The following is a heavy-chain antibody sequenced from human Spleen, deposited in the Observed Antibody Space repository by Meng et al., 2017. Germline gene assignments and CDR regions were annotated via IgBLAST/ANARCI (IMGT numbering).Heavy chain of an antibody. CDR1: GGSISSGTYS. V-gene: IGHV4-30-2*01. Sequence: QVQLHESGSGLVKPSQTLSLTCAVSGGSISSGTYSWSWIRQPPGKGLEWIGYIYHSGSTFYNPSLKSRVTMSVDRSKTQSSLNLSSVTAADTAVYYCASYVSGTYRFDPWGQGTLVTVSS. D-gene: IGHD3-10*01. J-gene: IGHJ5*02. CDR2: IYHSGST. CDR3: ASYVSGTYRFDP.